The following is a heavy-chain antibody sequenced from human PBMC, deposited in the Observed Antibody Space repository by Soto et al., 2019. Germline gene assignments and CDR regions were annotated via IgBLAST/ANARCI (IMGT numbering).Heavy chain of an antibody. CDR3: ARGMGYCSSTSCYTADNWFDP. CDR1: GGTFSSYA. Sequence: SVKVSCKASGGTFSSYAISWVRQAPGQGLEWMGGIIPIFGTANYAQKFQGRVTITADESTSTAYMELSSLRSEDTAVYYCARGMGYCSSTSCYTADNWFDPWGQGTLVTVSS. V-gene: IGHV1-69*13. J-gene: IGHJ5*02. CDR2: IIPIFGTA. D-gene: IGHD2-2*02.